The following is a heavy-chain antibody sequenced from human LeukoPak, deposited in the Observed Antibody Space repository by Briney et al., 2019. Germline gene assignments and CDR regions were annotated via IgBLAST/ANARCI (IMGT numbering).Heavy chain of an antibody. J-gene: IGHJ4*02. CDR1: GGSISSGGYY. CDR3: ARDARSSSHFDY. Sequence: PSETLSLTCTVSGGSISSGGYYYSWIRQPAGKELEWIGRIYTSGSTNYNPSLKSRVTISVDTSKNQFSLKLSSVTAADTAVYYCARDARSSSHFDYWGQGTLVTVSS. V-gene: IGHV4-61*02. D-gene: IGHD6-6*01. CDR2: IYTSGST.